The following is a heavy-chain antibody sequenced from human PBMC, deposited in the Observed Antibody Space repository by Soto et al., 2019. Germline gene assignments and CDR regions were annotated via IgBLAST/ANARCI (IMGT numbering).Heavy chain of an antibody. Sequence: GGSLRLSCSASGFTFDDYAMHWVRQAPGKGLEWVSGISWNSGSIAYADSVKGRFIISRDNAKNSLYLQMNSLRAEDTAFYYCAKGPYSNYDYYYMDVWGKGTTVTVSS. CDR1: GFTFDDYA. CDR3: AKGPYSNYDYYYMDV. V-gene: IGHV3-9*01. CDR2: ISWNSGSI. D-gene: IGHD4-4*01. J-gene: IGHJ6*03.